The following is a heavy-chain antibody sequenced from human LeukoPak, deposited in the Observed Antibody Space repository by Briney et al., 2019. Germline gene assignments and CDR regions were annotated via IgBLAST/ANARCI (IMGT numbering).Heavy chain of an antibody. J-gene: IGHJ4*02. CDR1: GFSLSTSGMC. CDR2: IDWDDAK. D-gene: IGHD6-13*01. CDR3: ARTLIAAAGINYFDY. Sequence: SGPTLVNPTQTLTLTCTFSGFSLSTSGMCVSWIRQPPGKALEWLARIDWDDAKYYSTSLKTRLTVSRDTSKNRVVLTMTNMDPVDTATYYCARTLIAAAGINYFDYWGQGTLVTVSS. V-gene: IGHV2-70*11.